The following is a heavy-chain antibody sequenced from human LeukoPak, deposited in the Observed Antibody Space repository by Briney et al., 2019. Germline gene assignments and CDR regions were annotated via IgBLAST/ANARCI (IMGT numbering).Heavy chain of an antibody. Sequence: PGGSLRLSCAASGFTFSSYAMSWVRQAPGKGLEWVSAISGSGGNTYYADSVKGRFTISRDNSKNTLYLQMNSLRAEDTAVYYCAKGDIVLMVYASYWGQGTLVTVSS. CDR2: ISGSGGNT. J-gene: IGHJ4*02. V-gene: IGHV3-23*01. CDR3: AKGDIVLMVYASY. CDR1: GFTFSSYA. D-gene: IGHD2-8*01.